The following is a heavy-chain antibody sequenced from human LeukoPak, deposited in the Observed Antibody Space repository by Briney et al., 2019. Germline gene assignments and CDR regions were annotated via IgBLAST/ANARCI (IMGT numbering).Heavy chain of an antibody. Sequence: PSETLSLTCTVSGGSISSYYWSWIRQPPGKGLEWIGYINYSGSTNYNPSLKSRVTISVDTSKNQYSLKLSSVTAADTAVYYWARGYSGYDFLYWGQGTLVTVSS. D-gene: IGHD5-12*01. CDR3: ARGYSGYDFLY. CDR2: INYSGST. CDR1: GGSISSYY. V-gene: IGHV4-59*08. J-gene: IGHJ4*02.